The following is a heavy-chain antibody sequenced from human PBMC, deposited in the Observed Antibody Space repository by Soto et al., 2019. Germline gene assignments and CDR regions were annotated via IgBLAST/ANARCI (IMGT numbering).Heavy chain of an antibody. CDR3: ARTAEGDTPRTHWYFDL. V-gene: IGHV3-53*02. Sequence: EVQLVETGGALIQPGGSLRLSCAASGFPVNATYLSWVRQAPGKGLEWLSVLYADGSTYYIDSVKGRFRISRDSSKNTLYLQMDSLRADGTALYFCARTAEGDTPRTHWYFDLWGRGTLVTVSS. J-gene: IGHJ2*01. CDR2: LYADGST. D-gene: IGHD5-18*01. CDR1: GFPVNATY.